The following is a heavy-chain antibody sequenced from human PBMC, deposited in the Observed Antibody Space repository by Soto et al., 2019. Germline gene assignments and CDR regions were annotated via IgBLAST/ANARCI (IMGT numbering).Heavy chain of an antibody. CDR2: ISGSGGST. V-gene: IGHV3-23*01. CDR1: GFTFSSYA. D-gene: IGHD6-13*01. CDR3: AKGQLVHHYYYGMDV. Sequence: GGSLRLSCAASGFTFSSYAMSWVRQAPGKGLEWVSAISGSGGSTYYADSVKGRFTISRDNSKNTLYLQMNSLRAEDKAVYYCAKGQLVHHYYYGMDVWGQGTTVTVSS. J-gene: IGHJ6*02.